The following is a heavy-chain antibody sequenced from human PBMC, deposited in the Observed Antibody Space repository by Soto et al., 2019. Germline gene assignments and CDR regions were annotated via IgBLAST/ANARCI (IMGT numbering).Heavy chain of an antibody. V-gene: IGHV5-51*01. CDR1: GDSFTSYW. CDR2: IYPGDSDT. Sequence: GESLKISCKGSGDSFTSYWIGWVRQMPGKGLEWMGIIYPGDSDTRYSPSFQGQVTMSADKSISTAYLQWSSLKALDTATYYCARKMAAGGWSWFGPWGQGTQVTVSS. D-gene: IGHD6-13*01. J-gene: IGHJ5*02. CDR3: ARKMAAGGWSWFGP.